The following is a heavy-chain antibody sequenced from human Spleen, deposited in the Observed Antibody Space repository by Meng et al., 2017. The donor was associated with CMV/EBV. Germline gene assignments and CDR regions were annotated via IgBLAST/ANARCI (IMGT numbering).Heavy chain of an antibody. Sequence: GESLKISCAASGFTFSSYAMHWVRQAPGKGLEWVAVISYDGSNKYYADSVKGRFTISRDNSKNTLYLQMNSLRAEDTAVYYCARDNEGSCSSTSCYTGDYYYGMDVWGQGTTVTVSS. CDR3: ARDNEGSCSSTSCYTGDYYYGMDV. D-gene: IGHD2-2*02. CDR2: ISYDGSNK. CDR1: GFTFSSYA. V-gene: IGHV3-30-3*01. J-gene: IGHJ6*02.